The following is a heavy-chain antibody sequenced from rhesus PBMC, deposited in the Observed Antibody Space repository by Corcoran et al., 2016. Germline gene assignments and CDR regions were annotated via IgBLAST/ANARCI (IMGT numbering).Heavy chain of an antibody. J-gene: IGHJ4*01. V-gene: IGHV4-173*01. Sequence: QLQLQESGPGLVKPSETLSLTCAVSGGAISSNYWSWIRQPPGKGLEWIGRIAGSCGSTDYNPSLKSRVTISTDTSKNQFSLKLSSGTAADTAVYYCARGEHIVVVGLFDYWGQGVLVTVSS. D-gene: IGHD3-16*01. CDR1: GGAISSNY. CDR3: ARGEHIVVVGLFDY. CDR2: IAGSCGST.